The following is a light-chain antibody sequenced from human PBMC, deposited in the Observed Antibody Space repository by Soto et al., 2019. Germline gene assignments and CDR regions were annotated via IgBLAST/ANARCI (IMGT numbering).Light chain of an antibody. CDR1: QSVRSER. CDR2: DVS. CDR3: QQRSDWPIT. J-gene: IGKJ5*01. Sequence: DIVLTQSPGTLSLSPGERATLSCRASQSVRSERLAWYQQKPGQAPRLLIYDVSTRATGVPARFSGSGSGTDFTLTITSLEPEDFAVYSCQQRSDWPITFGQGTRWR. V-gene: IGKV3-11*01.